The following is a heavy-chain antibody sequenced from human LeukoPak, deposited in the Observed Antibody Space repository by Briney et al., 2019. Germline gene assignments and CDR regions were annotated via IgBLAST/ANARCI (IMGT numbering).Heavy chain of an antibody. CDR2: MNPNSGNT. V-gene: IGHV1-8*03. Sequence: ASVKVSCKASGYTFTSYDINWVRQATGQGLEWMGWMNPNSGNTGYAQKFQGRVTITRNTSISTAYMELSSLRSEDTAVYYCARQSIAAAGRGWFDPWGQGTLVTVSS. CDR3: ARQSIAAAGRGWFDP. CDR1: GYTFTSYD. J-gene: IGHJ5*02. D-gene: IGHD6-13*01.